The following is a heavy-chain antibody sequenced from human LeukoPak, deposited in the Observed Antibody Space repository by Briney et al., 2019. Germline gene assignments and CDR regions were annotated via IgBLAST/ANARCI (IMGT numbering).Heavy chain of an antibody. CDR3: ARDSNSWYHFGY. V-gene: IGHV3-53*01. D-gene: IGHD6-13*01. CDR2: IYSDGTT. J-gene: IGHJ4*02. Sequence: PGGSLRLSCAASEITVSSNYMSWVRQAPGKGLEWVSVIYSDGTTYYADSVKGRFTISRDNSKNTLYLQMNSLRAEDTAVYYCARDSNSWYHFGYWGQGTLDTVSS. CDR1: EITVSSNY.